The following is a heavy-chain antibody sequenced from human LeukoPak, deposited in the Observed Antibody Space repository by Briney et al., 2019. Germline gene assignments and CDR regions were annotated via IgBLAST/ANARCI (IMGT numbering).Heavy chain of an antibody. CDR2: IYYSGST. CDR1: GGSISGYY. CDR3: ARHTTAVTYFDY. J-gene: IGHJ4*02. V-gene: IGHV4-59*08. D-gene: IGHD4-17*01. Sequence: SETLSPTCTVSGGSISGYYWSWIRQPPGKGLEWIGYIYYSGSTNHNPSLKSRVTISVDTSKNQFSLKVSSVTAADTAVYYCARHTTAVTYFDYWGQGTLVTVSS.